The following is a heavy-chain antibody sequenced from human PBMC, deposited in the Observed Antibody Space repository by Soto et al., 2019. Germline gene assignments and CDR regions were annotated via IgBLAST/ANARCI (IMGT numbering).Heavy chain of an antibody. Sequence: QVQLQESGPGLVKPPQTLSLTCTVSGGSISSGGYYWSWIRQHPGKGLEWIGYIYYSGSTYYKPSLKSRVTISVDTSKNQFALKLSSVTAADTAVYYCARGGGYNTAFDYWGQGTLVTVSS. J-gene: IGHJ4*02. V-gene: IGHV4-31*03. CDR2: IYYSGST. CDR3: ARGGGYNTAFDY. CDR1: GGSISSGGYY. D-gene: IGHD5-12*01.